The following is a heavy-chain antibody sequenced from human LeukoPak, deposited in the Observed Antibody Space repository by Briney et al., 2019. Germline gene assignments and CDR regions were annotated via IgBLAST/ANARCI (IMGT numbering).Heavy chain of an antibody. CDR1: GVSITTHY. J-gene: IGHJ4*02. V-gene: IGHV4-59*11. CDR2: MTDSETT. CDR3: ATIKSGYPFGYFDF. Sequence: PSETLSLTCTVSGVSITTHYWSWLRQPPGKEQEWIAYMTDSETTKNNPSLKSRITLSADTSKNQFSLSLSSVTEADTAVYFCATIKSGYPFGYFDFWGQGILVTVSS. D-gene: IGHD5-18*01.